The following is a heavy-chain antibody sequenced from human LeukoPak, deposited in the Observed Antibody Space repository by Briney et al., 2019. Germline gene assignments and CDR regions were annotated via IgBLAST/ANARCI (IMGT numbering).Heavy chain of an antibody. V-gene: IGHV4-59*08. CDR3: ARQAGDSSGPTDY. CDR1: GVSMGTYY. CDR2: IYYSGVT. J-gene: IGHJ4*02. D-gene: IGHD3-22*01. Sequence: SETLSLTCTVSGVSMGTYYWSWVRQPPGKGLEWVGYIYYSGVTKHNPSLKSRVTISLDTSKNHFSLKLSSVTAADTAVYYCARQAGDSSGPTDYWGQGTLVTVSS.